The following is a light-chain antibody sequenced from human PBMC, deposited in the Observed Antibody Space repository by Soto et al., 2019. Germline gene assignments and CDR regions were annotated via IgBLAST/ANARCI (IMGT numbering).Light chain of an antibody. CDR3: QQSYTTPHT. Sequence: EIQMTQSPPSLAASVGDRVTLTCRASHYITNYLNWYQKKPGRAPKILMYFTSLLPRGVPSRFSGSGSGTEFTLTISSLQPEDFATYYCQQSYTTPHTFGGGTQVEIK. J-gene: IGKJ4*01. CDR2: FTS. V-gene: IGKV1-39*01. CDR1: HYITNY.